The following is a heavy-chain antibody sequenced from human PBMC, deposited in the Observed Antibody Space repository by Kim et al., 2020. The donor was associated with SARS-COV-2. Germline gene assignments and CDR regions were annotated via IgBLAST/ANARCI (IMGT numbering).Heavy chain of an antibody. J-gene: IGHJ2*01. Sequence: ASVKVSCKASGYSFTRYFIHWVRQAPGQGLEWMGIINPSGGSTSYAQKFQARVTMTRDTSTSAVYMELNSLRSEDTAVYYCARDSHDSTSYHWYFDLWGRGTLVTVSS. V-gene: IGHV1-46*01. CDR3: ARDSHDSTSYHWYFDL. D-gene: IGHD3-22*01. CDR2: INPSGGST. CDR1: GYSFTRYF.